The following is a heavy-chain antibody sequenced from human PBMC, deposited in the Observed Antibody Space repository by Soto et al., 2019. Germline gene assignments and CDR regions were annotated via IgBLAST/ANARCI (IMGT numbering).Heavy chain of an antibody. Sequence: PSETLSLTCAVSGGSISSGGYSWNWIRQPPWKGLEWIGYIYHSGSTYYNPSLKSRVTISVDRSKNQFSLRLSSVTAADTAVYYCARGGAVAGTPLGYWGQGXLVTVYS. D-gene: IGHD6-19*01. J-gene: IGHJ4*02. CDR2: IYHSGST. V-gene: IGHV4-30-2*01. CDR3: ARGGAVAGTPLGY. CDR1: GGSISSGGYS.